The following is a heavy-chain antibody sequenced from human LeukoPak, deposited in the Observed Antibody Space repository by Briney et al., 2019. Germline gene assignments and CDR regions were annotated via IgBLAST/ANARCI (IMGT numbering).Heavy chain of an antibody. D-gene: IGHD5-18*01. Sequence: PGGSLRLSCAASGFTFSSYAVHWVRQAPGKGLEWVAVISYDGSNKYYADSVKGRFTISRDNSKNTLYLQMNSLRAEDTAVYYCARGGYSYGQSDDYWGQGTLVTVSS. V-gene: IGHV3-30-3*01. CDR2: ISYDGSNK. CDR1: GFTFSSYA. J-gene: IGHJ4*02. CDR3: ARGGYSYGQSDDY.